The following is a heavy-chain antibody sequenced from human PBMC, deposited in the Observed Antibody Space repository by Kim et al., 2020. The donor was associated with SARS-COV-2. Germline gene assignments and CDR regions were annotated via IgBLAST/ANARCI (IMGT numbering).Heavy chain of an antibody. CDR3: ARVGSDYYDSSGYYQANWYFDL. Sequence: SVKVSCKASGGTFSSYAISWVRQAPGQGLEWMGGIIPIFGTANYAQKFQGRVTITADESTSTAYMELSSLRSEDTAVYYCARVGSDYYDSSGYYQANWYFDLWGRGTLVTVSS. CDR2: IIPIFGTA. CDR1: GGTFSSYA. V-gene: IGHV1-69*13. J-gene: IGHJ2*01. D-gene: IGHD3-22*01.